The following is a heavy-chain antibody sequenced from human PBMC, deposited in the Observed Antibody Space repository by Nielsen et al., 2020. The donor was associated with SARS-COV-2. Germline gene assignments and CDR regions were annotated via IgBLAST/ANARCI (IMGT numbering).Heavy chain of an antibody. J-gene: IGHJ4*02. CDR3: ARDLGSGSYY. Sequence: GGSLRLSCAASGFTFDDYAMHWVRQAPGKGLEWVSGISWNSGSIGYADSVKGRFTISRDNAKNSLYLQMNSLRAEDTAVYYCARDLGSGSYYWGQGTLVTVSS. CDR2: ISWNSGSI. CDR1: GFTFDDYA. D-gene: IGHD1-26*01. V-gene: IGHV3-9*01.